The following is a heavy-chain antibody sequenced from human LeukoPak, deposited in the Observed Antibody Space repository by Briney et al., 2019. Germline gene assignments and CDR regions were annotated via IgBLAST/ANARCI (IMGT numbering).Heavy chain of an antibody. CDR1: GFTFSNYS. CDR3: AKDRSRIVNGYFDL. Sequence: QPGGSLRLSCAASGFTFSNYSMNWVRQAPGKRLEWLSYISSSSSMTYYADSVKGRFTISRDNSKNTLYLQMNSLRAEDTAVYYCAKDRSRIVNGYFDLWGRGTLVTVSS. CDR2: ISSSSSMT. D-gene: IGHD2/OR15-2a*01. J-gene: IGHJ2*01. V-gene: IGHV3-48*01.